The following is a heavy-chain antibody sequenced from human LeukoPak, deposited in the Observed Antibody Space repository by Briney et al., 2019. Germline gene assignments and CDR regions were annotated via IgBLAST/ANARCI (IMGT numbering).Heavy chain of an antibody. V-gene: IGHV3-21*01. Sequence: PGGSLRLSCAASGFTFSSYRMNWVRQAPGKGLEWVSSISSNSTYIYYSDSVKGRYTISRDNAKNSLYLQMNSLRAEDTAVYYCARAHYAYCGGDCYAFGYWGQGTLVTVSS. D-gene: IGHD2-21*01. CDR2: ISSNSTYI. J-gene: IGHJ4*02. CDR1: GFTFSSYR. CDR3: ARAHYAYCGGDCYAFGY.